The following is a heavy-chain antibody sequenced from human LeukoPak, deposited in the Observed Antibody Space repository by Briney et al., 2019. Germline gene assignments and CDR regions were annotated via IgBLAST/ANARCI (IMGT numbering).Heavy chain of an antibody. CDR2: INPNSGDT. J-gene: IGHJ4*02. V-gene: IGHV1-2*02. CDR3: AKPYNSPPPRYCTGGACHFYY. Sequence: GASVTVSFKASGYIFTGYYMHWVRQAPGQGLEWMGWINPNSGDTNYAQKFQGRVTMTRETSISTAYMELSRLRSDDTAVYYCAKPYNSPPPRYCTGGACHFYYWGQGALVTVSS. CDR1: GYIFTGYY. D-gene: IGHD2-8*02.